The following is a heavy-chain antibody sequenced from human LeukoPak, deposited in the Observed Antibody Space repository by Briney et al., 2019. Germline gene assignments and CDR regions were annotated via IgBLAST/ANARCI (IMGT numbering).Heavy chain of an antibody. CDR3: ARWDDILTGYFDY. J-gene: IGHJ4*02. CDR2: IYYSGST. D-gene: IGHD3-9*01. CDR1: GGSISSSSYY. V-gene: IGHV4-39*01. Sequence: SETLSLTCTVSGGSISSSSYYWGWIRQPPGKGLEWIGSIYYSGSTYYNPSLKSRVTISVDTSKNQFSLKPSSVTAADTAVYYCARWDDILTGYFDYWGQGTLVTVSS.